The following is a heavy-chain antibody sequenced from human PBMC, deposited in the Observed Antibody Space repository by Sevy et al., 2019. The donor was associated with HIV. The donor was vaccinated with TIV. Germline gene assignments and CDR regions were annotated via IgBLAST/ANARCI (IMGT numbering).Heavy chain of an antibody. CDR2: IIPIFGTA. J-gene: IGHJ6*02. D-gene: IGHD6-6*01. CDR3: ARLGSSSYDYYYGMDV. Sequence: ASVKVSCKASGGTVSSYAISWVRQAPGQGLEWMGGIIPIFGTANYAQKFQGRVTITADESTSTAYMELSSLRSEDTAVYYCARLGSSSYDYYYGMDVWGQGTTVTVSS. V-gene: IGHV1-69*13. CDR1: GGTVSSYA.